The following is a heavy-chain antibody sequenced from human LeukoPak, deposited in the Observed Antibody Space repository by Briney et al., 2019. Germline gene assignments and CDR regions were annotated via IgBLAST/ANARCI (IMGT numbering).Heavy chain of an antibody. D-gene: IGHD6-13*01. J-gene: IGHJ4*02. CDR2: IWYDGSNK. V-gene: IGHV3-33*01. Sequence: GGSLRLSCAASGFTFSSYGMHWVRQAPGKGLEWVAVIWYDGSNKYYADSVKGRFTISRDNSKNTLYLQMNSLRAEDTAVYYCARDRATLYSSSWYVLDYWGQGTLVTVSS. CDR3: ARDRATLYSSSWYVLDY. CDR1: GFTFSSYG.